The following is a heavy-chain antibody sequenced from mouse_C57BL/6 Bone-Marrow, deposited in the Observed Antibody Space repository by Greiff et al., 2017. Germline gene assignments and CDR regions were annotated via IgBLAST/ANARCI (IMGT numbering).Heavy chain of an antibody. CDR2: ISNGGGST. Sequence: VKLVESGGGLVQPGGSLKLSCAASGFTFSDYYMYWVRQTPEKRLEWVAYISNGGGSTYYPDTVKGRFTISRDNAKNTLYLQMSRLKSEDTDMYYCARQGWLLYAMDYWGQGTSVTVSS. J-gene: IGHJ4*01. V-gene: IGHV5-12*01. CDR1: GFTFSDYY. D-gene: IGHD2-3*01. CDR3: ARQGWLLYAMDY.